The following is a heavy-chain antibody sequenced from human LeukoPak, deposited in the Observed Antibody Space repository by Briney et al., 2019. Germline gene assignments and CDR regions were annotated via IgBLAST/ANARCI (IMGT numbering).Heavy chain of an antibody. CDR3: ARESYEMATGTRTYYFDY. Sequence: GGSLRLSCAASGFTFNSYSMNWVRQAPGKGLEWVSFISSSSSTIYYADSVKGRFTISRDNAKNSLYLQMNSLRAEDTAVYFCARESYEMATGTRTYYFDYWGQGTLVTVSS. CDR1: GFTFNSYS. J-gene: IGHJ4*02. CDR2: ISSSSSTI. D-gene: IGHD5-24*01. V-gene: IGHV3-48*01.